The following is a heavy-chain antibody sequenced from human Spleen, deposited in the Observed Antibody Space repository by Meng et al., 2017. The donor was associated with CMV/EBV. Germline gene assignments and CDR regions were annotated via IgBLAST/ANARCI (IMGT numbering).Heavy chain of an antibody. CDR3: AKGLDGYVWGTYRLFDH. V-gene: IGHV3-23*01. CDR1: GFTFSSYA. CDR2: ISGSGGST. D-gene: IGHD3-16*02. Sequence: GGSLRLSCAASGFTFSSYAMSWVRQAPGKGLEWVSAISGSGGSTYYADSVKGRFTISRDNSKNTLYLQMNSLRAEDTAVYYCAKGLDGYVWGTYRLFDHWGQGTLVTVSS. J-gene: IGHJ4*02.